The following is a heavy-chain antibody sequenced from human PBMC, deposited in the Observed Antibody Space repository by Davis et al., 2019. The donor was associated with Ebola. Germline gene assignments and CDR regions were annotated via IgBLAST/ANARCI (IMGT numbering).Heavy chain of an antibody. J-gene: IGHJ5*02. D-gene: IGHD5-18*01. CDR2: ISSSSSTI. V-gene: IGHV3-48*02. Sequence: GGSLRLSCAASGFTFSSYSMNWVRQAPGKGLEWVSYISSSSSTIYYADSVKGRFTISRDNAKNSLYLQMNSLRDEDTAVYYCARDCWGKQLWPAWNWFDPWGQGTLVTVSS. CDR1: GFTFSSYS. CDR3: ARDCWGKQLWPAWNWFDP.